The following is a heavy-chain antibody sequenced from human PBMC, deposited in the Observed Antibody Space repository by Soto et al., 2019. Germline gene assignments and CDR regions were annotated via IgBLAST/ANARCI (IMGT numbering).Heavy chain of an antibody. CDR1: GYSFTSYW. Sequence: PGESLKISCKGSGYSFTSYWIGWVCQMPGKGLEWMGIIYPGDSDTRYSPSFQGQVTISADKSISTAYLQWSSLKASDTAMYYYARLKRDGYNYSPLYYWGQGTLVTVSS. CDR3: ARLKRDGYNYSPLYY. V-gene: IGHV5-51*01. D-gene: IGHD5-12*01. CDR2: IYPGDSDT. J-gene: IGHJ4*02.